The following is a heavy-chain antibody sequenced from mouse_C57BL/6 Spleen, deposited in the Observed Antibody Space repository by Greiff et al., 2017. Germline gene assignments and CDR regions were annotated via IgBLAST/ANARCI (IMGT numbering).Heavy chain of an antibody. V-gene: IGHV5-17*01. D-gene: IGHD2-1*01. CDR2: ISSGSSTI. J-gene: IGHJ2*01. CDR3: AATMGNYFDY. CDR1: GFTFSDYG. Sequence: EVMLVESGGGLVKPGGSLKLSCAASGFTFSDYGMHWVRQAPEKGLEWVAYISSGSSTIYYADTVKGRFTISRDNAKNTLFLQMTSLRSEDTAMYYCAATMGNYFDYWGQGTTLTVSS.